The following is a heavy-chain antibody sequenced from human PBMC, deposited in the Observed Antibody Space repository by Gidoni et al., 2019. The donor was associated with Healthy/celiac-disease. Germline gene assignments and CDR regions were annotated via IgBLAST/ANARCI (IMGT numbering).Heavy chain of an antibody. Sequence: QVQLQESGPGLVKPSQTLSLTCTVSGGSISSGDYYWRWIRQPPGKGLEWIGYIYYSGSTYYNPSLKSRVTISVDTSKNQFSLKLSSVTAADTAVYYCARDSRSTSSRGWYLGIDYWGQGTLVTVSS. CDR2: IYYSGST. V-gene: IGHV4-30-4*01. J-gene: IGHJ4*02. CDR3: ARDSRSTSSRGWYLGIDY. D-gene: IGHD2-2*01. CDR1: GGSISSGDYY.